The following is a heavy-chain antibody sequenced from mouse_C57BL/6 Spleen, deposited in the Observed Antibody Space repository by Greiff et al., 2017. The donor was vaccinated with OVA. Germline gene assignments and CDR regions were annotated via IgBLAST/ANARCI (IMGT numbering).Heavy chain of an antibody. CDR1: GYTFTSYW. Sequence: VQLQQSGAELVMPGASVKLSCKASGYTFTSYWMHWVKQRPGQGLEWIGEIDPSDSYTNYNQKFKGKSTLTVDKSSSTAYMQLSSLTSEDSAVYYCARDSYSNYERGAMDNWGQGTSVTVSS. CDR2: IDPSDSYT. V-gene: IGHV1-69*01. CDR3: ARDSYSNYERGAMDN. J-gene: IGHJ4*01. D-gene: IGHD2-5*01.